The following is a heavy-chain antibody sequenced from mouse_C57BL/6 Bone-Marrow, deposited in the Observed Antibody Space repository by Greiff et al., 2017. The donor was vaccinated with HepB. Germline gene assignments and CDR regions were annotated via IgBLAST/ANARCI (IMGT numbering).Heavy chain of an antibody. CDR1: GYTFTSYW. CDR3: TRYLITTVVATDY. CDR2: IYPGNSDT. D-gene: IGHD1-1*01. J-gene: IGHJ2*01. V-gene: IGHV1-5*01. Sequence: EVQLQQSGTVLARPGASVKMSCKTSGYTFTSYWMHWVKQRPGQGLEWIGAIYPGNSDTSYNQKFKGKAKLTAVTSASTAYMELSSLTNEDSAVYYCTRYLITTVVATDYWGQGTTPTVSS.